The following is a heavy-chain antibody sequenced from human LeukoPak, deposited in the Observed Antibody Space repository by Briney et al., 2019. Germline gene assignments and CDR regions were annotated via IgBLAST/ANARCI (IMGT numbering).Heavy chain of an antibody. J-gene: IGHJ4*02. CDR3: LRGDRRDY. CDR2: IDSSGGYM. V-gene: IGHV3-21*06. Sequence: GGSLRLSCVVSGSTFSRYSMNWVRQAPGKGLEWVSSIDSSGGYMFYADSVKGRFIISRDNAKDSLYLQMNSLRVEDTAVYYCLRGDRRDYWGQGTLVTVSS. CDR1: GSTFSRYS.